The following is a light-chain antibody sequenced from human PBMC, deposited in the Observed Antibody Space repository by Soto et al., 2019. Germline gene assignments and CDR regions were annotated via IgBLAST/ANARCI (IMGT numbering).Light chain of an antibody. CDR3: TSYSSSDIFYV. CDR1: SSDVGGYNY. J-gene: IGLJ1*01. V-gene: IGLV2-14*01. Sequence: QSALTQPASVSGSPGQSITISCTGTSSDVGGYNYVSWYQQHPGKAPKLMIYEVSNRLSGVSNRFSGSKPGNTASLTISGLQADDEADYYCTSYSSSDIFYVFGTGTKVTVL. CDR2: EVS.